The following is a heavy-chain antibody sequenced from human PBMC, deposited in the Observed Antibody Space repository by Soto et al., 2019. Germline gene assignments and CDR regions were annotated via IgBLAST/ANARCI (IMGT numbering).Heavy chain of an antibody. CDR2: IKQDGSEK. V-gene: IGHV3-7*01. CDR3: ARDESVVVTAPYFDY. CDR1: GFTFSSYW. Sequence: EVQLVESGGGLVQPGGSLRLSCAASGFTFSSYWMSWVRQAPGKGLEWVANIKQDGSEKYYVDSVKGRFTISRDNAKNSLYLQMTSLRAEDTAVYYCARDESVVVTAPYFDYWGQGTLVTVSS. D-gene: IGHD2-21*02. J-gene: IGHJ4*02.